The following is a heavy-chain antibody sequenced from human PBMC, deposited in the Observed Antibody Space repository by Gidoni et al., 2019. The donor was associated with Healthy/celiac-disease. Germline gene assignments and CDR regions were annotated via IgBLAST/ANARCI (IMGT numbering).Heavy chain of an antibody. CDR3: ARRALLYDSSGYYYYFDY. CDR1: GGSISSSSYY. D-gene: IGHD3-22*01. J-gene: IGHJ4*02. V-gene: IGHV4-39*01. CDR2: IYYSGST. Sequence: QLQLQESGPGLVKPSETLSLPCTVSGGSISSSSYYWGWIRQPPGKGLEWIGSIYYSGSTYYNPSLKSRVTISVDTSKNQFSLKLSSVTAADTAVYYCARRALLYDSSGYYYYFDYWGQGTLVTVSS.